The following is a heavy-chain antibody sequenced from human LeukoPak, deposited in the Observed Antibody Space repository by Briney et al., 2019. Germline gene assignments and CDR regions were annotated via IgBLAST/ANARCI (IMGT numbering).Heavy chain of an antibody. CDR1: GFTFSSYG. J-gene: IGHJ6*04. CDR2: ISYDGSNK. V-gene: IGHV3-30*18. D-gene: IGHD2-8*02. CDR3: AKDMGSGGYYGMDV. Sequence: GGSLRLSCAASGFTFSSYGMHWVRQAPGKGLEWVAVISYDGSNKYYADSVKGRFTISRDNSKNTLYLQMSSLRAEDTAVYYCAKDMGSGGYYGMDVWGKGTTVTVSS.